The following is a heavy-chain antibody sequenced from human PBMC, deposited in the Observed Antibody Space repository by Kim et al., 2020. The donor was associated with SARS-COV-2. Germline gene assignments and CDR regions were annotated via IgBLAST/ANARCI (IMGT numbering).Heavy chain of an antibody. Sequence: GRITISRDKAKNTLYLQMNSLGGEDTAVYYCARELGLAMVRGVLNWFDPWGQGTLVTVSS. J-gene: IGHJ5*02. D-gene: IGHD3-10*01. V-gene: IGHV3-74*01. CDR3: ARELGLAMVRGVLNWFDP.